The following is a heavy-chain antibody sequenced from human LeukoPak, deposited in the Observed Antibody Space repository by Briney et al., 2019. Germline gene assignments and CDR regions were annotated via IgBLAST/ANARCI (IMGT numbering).Heavy chain of an antibody. J-gene: IGHJ4*02. V-gene: IGHV3-30-3*01. CDR3: ARQGSTWWDPFDF. CDR1: GFTFSSYA. Sequence: GRPLRLSCAASGFTFSSYAMHWVRQAPGKGLEWVAVISYDGSNKYYADSVKGRFTISRDNSKNTLYLQMNSLRADDTAVYYCARQGSTWWDPFDFWGQGTLVTVSS. D-gene: IGHD1-26*01. CDR2: ISYDGSNK.